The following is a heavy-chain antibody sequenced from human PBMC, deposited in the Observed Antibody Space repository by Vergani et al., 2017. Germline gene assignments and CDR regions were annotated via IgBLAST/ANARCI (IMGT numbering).Heavy chain of an antibody. CDR3: ARDQPYYYDSSGYLGDAFDI. CDR2: IIPIFGTA. V-gene: IGHV1-69*06. D-gene: IGHD3-22*01. CDR1: GGTFSSYA. J-gene: IGHJ3*02. Sequence: QVQLVQSGAEVKKPGSSVKVSCKASGGTFSSYAISWVRQAPGQGLEWMGGIIPIFGTANYAQKFQGRVTITADKSTSTAYMELSSPRSEDTAVYYCARDQPYYYDSSGYLGDAFDIWGQGTMVTVSS.